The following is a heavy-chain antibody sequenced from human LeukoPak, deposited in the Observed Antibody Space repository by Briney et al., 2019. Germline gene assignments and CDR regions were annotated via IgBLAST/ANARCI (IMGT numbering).Heavy chain of an antibody. CDR2: ISSSGSTI. CDR3: AREGGAVAPNYFNY. CDR1: GFTFSSYE. Sequence: PGGSLRLSCAASGFTFSSYEMNWVRQAPGKGLEWVSYISSSGSTIYYADSVKGRFTISRDNAKNSLYLQMNSLRVEDTAVYYCAREGGAVAPNYFNYWGQGTLVTVSS. J-gene: IGHJ4*02. D-gene: IGHD3-16*01. V-gene: IGHV3-48*03.